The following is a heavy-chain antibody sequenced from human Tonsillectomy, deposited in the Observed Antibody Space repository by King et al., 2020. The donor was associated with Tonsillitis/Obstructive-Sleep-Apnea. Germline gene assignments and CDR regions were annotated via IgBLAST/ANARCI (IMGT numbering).Heavy chain of an antibody. J-gene: IGHJ4*02. CDR3: AKDWGDIAARPRHFDY. D-gene: IGHD6-6*01. Sequence: EVQLVESGGGLVQPGGSLRLSCAASGFTFSSYAMSWVRQAPGKGLEWVSSLTGSGGSTYYADSVKGRFTTSRDNSKNTLYLQMNSLRAQDTAVYYCAKDWGDIAARPRHFDYWGQGTLVTVSS. CDR1: GFTFSSYA. CDR2: LTGSGGST. V-gene: IGHV3-23*04.